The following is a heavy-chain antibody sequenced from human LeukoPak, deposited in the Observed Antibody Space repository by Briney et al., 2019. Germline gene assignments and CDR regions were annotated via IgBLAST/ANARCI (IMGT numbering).Heavy chain of an antibody. CDR2: ISSSGADI. V-gene: IGHV3-11*04. J-gene: IGHJ1*01. CDR1: GFTFSDYY. D-gene: IGHD2-2*01. Sequence: GGSLRLSCAGSGFTFSDYYMSWIRQAPGKGLEWVSYISSSGADIYYADSVKGRFTISRDNGKNSLYLQMNSLRAEDTAVYYCARDPGGCSSISCPLGHWGQGTLVTVSS. CDR3: ARDPGGCSSISCPLGH.